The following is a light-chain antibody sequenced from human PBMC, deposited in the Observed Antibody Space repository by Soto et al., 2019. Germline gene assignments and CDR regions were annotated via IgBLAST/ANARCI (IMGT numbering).Light chain of an antibody. J-gene: IGKJ1*01. CDR2: KAS. V-gene: IGKV1-5*03. CDR3: QQYST. CDR1: QSISSW. Sequence: DIQMTQSPSTLSASVGDRVTITCRASQSISSWLAWYQQKPGKAPKLLIYKASSLESGVPSRFSGSGSGTEFTHTISSLQPDDFATYYCQQYSTFGQGTKVEIK.